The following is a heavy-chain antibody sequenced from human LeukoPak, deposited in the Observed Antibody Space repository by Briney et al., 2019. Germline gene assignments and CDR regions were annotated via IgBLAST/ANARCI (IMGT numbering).Heavy chain of an antibody. Sequence: SETLSLTCAVSGGSISSGGYSWSWTRQPPGKGLEWTGYIYHSGSTYYNPSLKSRVTISVDTSKNQFSLKLSSVTAADTAVYYCARGKPLVVPAAIGFYFDYWGQGTLVTVSS. CDR2: IYHSGST. CDR3: ARGKPLVVPAAIGFYFDY. J-gene: IGHJ4*02. CDR1: GGSISSGGYS. D-gene: IGHD2-2*01. V-gene: IGHV4-30-2*01.